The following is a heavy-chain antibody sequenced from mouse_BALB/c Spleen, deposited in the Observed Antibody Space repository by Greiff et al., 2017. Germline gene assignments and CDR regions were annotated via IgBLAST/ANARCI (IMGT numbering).Heavy chain of an antibody. V-gene: IGHV1-18*01. Sequence: EVKLQESGPELVKPGASVKIPCKASGYTFTDYNMDWVKQSHGKSLEWIGDINPNNGGTIYNQKFKGKATLTVDKSSSTAYMELRSLTSEDTAVYYCARSRNSLLPAWFAYWGQGTLVTVSA. J-gene: IGHJ3*01. CDR3: ARSRNSLLPAWFAY. D-gene: IGHD1-2*01. CDR1: GYTFTDYN. CDR2: INPNNGGT.